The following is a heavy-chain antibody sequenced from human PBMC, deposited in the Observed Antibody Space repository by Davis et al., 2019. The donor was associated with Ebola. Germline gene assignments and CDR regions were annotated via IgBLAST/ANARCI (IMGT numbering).Heavy chain of an antibody. J-gene: IGHJ4*02. CDR1: GFTVSSNY. CDR3: ARIVNNYYDSSGPF. V-gene: IGHV3-21*01. D-gene: IGHD3-22*01. CDR2: ISSSSSYI. Sequence: GESLKISCAASGFTVSSNYMNWVRQAPGKGLEWVSSISSSSSYIYYADSVKGRFTISRDNAKNSLYLQMNSLRAEDTAVYYCARIVNNYYDSSGPFWGQGTLVTVSS.